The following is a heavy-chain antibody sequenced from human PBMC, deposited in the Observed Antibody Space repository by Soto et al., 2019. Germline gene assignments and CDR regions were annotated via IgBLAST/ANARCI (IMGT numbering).Heavy chain of an antibody. CDR1: GGSISSYY. CDR3: ARLYAFSGFDY. J-gene: IGHJ4*02. D-gene: IGHD6-25*01. Sequence: SETLSLTCTVSGGSISSYYWSWIRQPPGKGLEWIGYIYYSGSTNYNPSLESRVTISVDTSKNQFSLKLSSVTAADTAVYYCARLYAFSGFDYWGQGTLVTVSS. CDR2: IYYSGST. V-gene: IGHV4-59*08.